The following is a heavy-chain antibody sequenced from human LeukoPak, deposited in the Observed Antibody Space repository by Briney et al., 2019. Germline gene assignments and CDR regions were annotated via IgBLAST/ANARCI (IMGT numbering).Heavy chain of an antibody. CDR1: GGSISSYY. Sequence: SETLSLTCTVSGGSISSYYWSWIRQPPGKGLEWIGYIYYSGSTNYNPSLKSRVTISVDTSKNQFSLKLSSVIAADTAVYYCARVDHGSGRMLDYWGQGTLVTVSS. V-gene: IGHV4-59*08. CDR3: ARVDHGSGRMLDY. D-gene: IGHD3-10*01. CDR2: IYYSGST. J-gene: IGHJ4*02.